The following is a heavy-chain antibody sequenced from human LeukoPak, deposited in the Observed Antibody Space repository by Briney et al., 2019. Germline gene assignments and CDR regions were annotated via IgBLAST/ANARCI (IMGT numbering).Heavy chain of an antibody. D-gene: IGHD4-17*01. CDR3: ARGGDYGDYHFDY. Sequence: TSETLSLTCAVSGGSISSGGYSWSWIRQPPGKGLEWIGYIYHSGSTYYNPSLKSRVTISVDRSKNQFSLKLSSVTAADTAVYYCARGGDYGDYHFDYWGQGTLVTVSS. CDR1: GGSISSGGYS. CDR2: IYHSGST. V-gene: IGHV4-30-2*01. J-gene: IGHJ4*02.